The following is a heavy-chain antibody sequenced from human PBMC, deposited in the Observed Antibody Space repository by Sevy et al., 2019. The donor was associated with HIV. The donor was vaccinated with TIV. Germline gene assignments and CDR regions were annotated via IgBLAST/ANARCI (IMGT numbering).Heavy chain of an antibody. V-gene: IGHV3-7*03. CDR2: IMRDGSEK. J-gene: IGHJ6*02. Sequence: GGSLRLSCAGSRFTFSNYWMSWVRQAPGKGLEWVANIMRDGSEKYYLASVKGRFTISRDNAKTSLYLQMNSLRVEDTAVYYCARDCSSASCLWGMDVWGQGTMVTVSS. D-gene: IGHD2-2*01. CDR1: RFTFSNYW. CDR3: ARDCSSASCLWGMDV.